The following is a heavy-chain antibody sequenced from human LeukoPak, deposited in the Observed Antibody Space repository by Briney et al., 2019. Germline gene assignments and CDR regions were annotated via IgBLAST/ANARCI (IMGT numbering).Heavy chain of an antibody. Sequence: PSETLSLTCTVSGASISSYYWSWIRQPAGKGLEWIGRLYTSGGTDYSPSLKSRLTMSVDTSKNQFSLKLSSVTAADTAVYYCAGVQSGWSVEYWGQGTRVTVSS. D-gene: IGHD6-19*01. J-gene: IGHJ4*02. CDR2: LYTSGGT. CDR1: GASISSYY. CDR3: AGVQSGWSVEY. V-gene: IGHV4-4*07.